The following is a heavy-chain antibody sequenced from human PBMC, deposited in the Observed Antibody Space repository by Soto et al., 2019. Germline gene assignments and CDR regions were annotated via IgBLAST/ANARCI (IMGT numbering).Heavy chain of an antibody. V-gene: IGHV4-31*03. CDR3: AGDGAYGDYVDC. Sequence: QVQLQESGPGLVKPSQTLSLTCTVSGGSISSGGYYWSWIRQHPGKCLVWIGYFYYSGSTYYNPSIKSGVTLSRDPSKNQSSLKLLSVTASGTAVYYCAGDGAYGDYVDCWRQGTEFTVS. D-gene: IGHD4-17*01. CDR2: FYYSGST. J-gene: IGHJ4*02. CDR1: GGSISSGGYY.